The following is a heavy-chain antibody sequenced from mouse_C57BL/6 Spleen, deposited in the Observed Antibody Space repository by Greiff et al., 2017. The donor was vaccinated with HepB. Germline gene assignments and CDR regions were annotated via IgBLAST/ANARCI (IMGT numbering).Heavy chain of an antibody. CDR2: IHPNSGST. J-gene: IGHJ2*01. D-gene: IGHD2-4*01. CDR1: GYTFTSYW. Sequence: QVQLQQPGAELVKPGASVKLSCKASGYTFTSYWMHWVKQRPGQGLEWIGMIHPNSGSTNYNEKFKSNATLTVDKSSSTAYMQLSSLTSEDSAVYYCASEEYDYDGYYFDYWGQGTTLTVSS. V-gene: IGHV1-64*01. CDR3: ASEEYDYDGYYFDY.